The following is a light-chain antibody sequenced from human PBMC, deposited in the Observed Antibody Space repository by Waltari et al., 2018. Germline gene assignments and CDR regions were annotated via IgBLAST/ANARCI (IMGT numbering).Light chain of an antibody. CDR3: QKYDCLPAT. V-gene: IGKV3-20*01. CDR1: QGVGKS. J-gene: IGKJ1*01. Sequence: SCRASQGVGKSLAWYQQKPGQAPRLLLYRASIRATGIPDRFSGSGYGTDFSLTISRLEPEDFAVYYCQKYDCLPATFGQGTTVEIK. CDR2: RAS.